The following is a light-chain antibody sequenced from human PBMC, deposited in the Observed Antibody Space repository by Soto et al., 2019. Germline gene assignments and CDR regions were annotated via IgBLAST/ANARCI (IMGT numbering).Light chain of an antibody. J-gene: IGKJ1*01. CDR3: MQALQTPRT. Sequence: DIVMTQSPLSLPVTPGEPASISCRSSQSLLHSNGYNYLDWYLQKPGQSPQLLIYLGFNRASGVPDRFRGSGSGTDFTLKISRVEAEDVGVYYCMQALQTPRTFGQGTKVEIK. CDR2: LGF. CDR1: QSLLHSNGYNY. V-gene: IGKV2-28*01.